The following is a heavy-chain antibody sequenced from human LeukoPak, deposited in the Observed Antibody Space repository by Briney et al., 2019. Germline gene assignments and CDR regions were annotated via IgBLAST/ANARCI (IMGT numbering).Heavy chain of an antibody. CDR3: ARDRVSGEPGDY. J-gene: IGHJ4*02. Sequence: ASVKVSCKASGYTFTGCDMHWVRRAPGQGHEWMGWINPNSGGTNYAQKLQGRVTMTTDTSTSTAYMELRSLRSDDTAVYYCARDRVSGEPGDYWGQGTLVTVSS. D-gene: IGHD1-14*01. V-gene: IGHV1-2*02. CDR1: GYTFTGCD. CDR2: INPNSGGT.